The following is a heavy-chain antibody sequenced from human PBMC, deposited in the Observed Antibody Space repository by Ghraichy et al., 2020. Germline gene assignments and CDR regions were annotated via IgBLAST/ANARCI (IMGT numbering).Heavy chain of an antibody. CDR3: ARDRPHDYGNAEYFQH. Sequence: SVKVSCKASGGNFSSYTISWVRQAPGQGLEWMGRIIPILGIANYAQKFQGRVTLTADKSTSTAYMELSSLRSEDTDVYYCARDRPHDYGNAEYFQHWGQGTLVTVSS. CDR2: IIPILGIA. D-gene: IGHD4-11*01. V-gene: IGHV1-69*04. CDR1: GGNFSSYT. J-gene: IGHJ1*01.